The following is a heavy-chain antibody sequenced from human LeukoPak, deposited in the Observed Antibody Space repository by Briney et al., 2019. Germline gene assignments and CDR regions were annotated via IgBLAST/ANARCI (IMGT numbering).Heavy chain of an antibody. CDR2: IIPILGTA. CDR1: GGTFSSYA. J-gene: IGHJ3*02. Sequence: GASVKVSCKASGGTFSSYAISWVRQAPGQGLEWMGGIIPILGTANYAQKFQGRVTITTDESTSTAYMELSSLRSEDTAVYYCARGLLWLEECCRAFDIWGQGTMVTVSS. V-gene: IGHV1-69*05. CDR3: ARGLLWLEECCRAFDI. D-gene: IGHD3-10*01.